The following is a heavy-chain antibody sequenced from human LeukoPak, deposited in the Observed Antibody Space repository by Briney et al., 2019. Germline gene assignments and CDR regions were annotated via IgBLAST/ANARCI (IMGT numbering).Heavy chain of an antibody. CDR3: ARDLGVRGMDV. J-gene: IGHJ6*02. D-gene: IGHD2-21*01. Sequence: SQTLSPTCTVTAGSVSSGGNYWSWIRQHPGKGLEWIGYLYYTGTTYYNPSLKSRITISVDTSKTQFSLRLSSVSAADTAIYYCARDLGVRGMDVWGQGTTVTVSS. CDR2: LYYTGTT. V-gene: IGHV4-31*03. CDR1: AGSVSSGGNY.